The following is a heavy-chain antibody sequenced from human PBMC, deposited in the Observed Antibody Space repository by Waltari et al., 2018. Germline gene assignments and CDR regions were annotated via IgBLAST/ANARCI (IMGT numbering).Heavy chain of an antibody. D-gene: IGHD2-8*01. V-gene: IGHV4-59*01. J-gene: IGHJ6*03. CDR2: IYYSGST. Sequence: QVQLQESGPGLVKPSETLSLTCTVSGGSISSYYWSWIRQPPGKGLEWIGYIYYSGSTNYNPSLKSRVTISVDTSKNQFSLKLSSVTAADTAVYYCARVNGVYYYYYYMDVWGKWTTVTVSS. CDR3: ARVNGVYYYYYYMDV. CDR1: GGSISSYY.